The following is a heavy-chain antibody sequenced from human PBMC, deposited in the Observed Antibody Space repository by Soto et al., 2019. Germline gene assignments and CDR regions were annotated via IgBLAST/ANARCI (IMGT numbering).Heavy chain of an antibody. Sequence: ASVKVSCKVSGYTLTGLSMHWVRQAPGKGLEWMGGFDPEDGETIYAQKFQGRVTMTEDTSTDTAYMEMNSLRSEDTAVYYCASWLKGPDIGNYYYGMDVWGQGTTVTVSS. CDR1: GYTLTGLS. CDR3: ASWLKGPDIGNYYYGMDV. CDR2: FDPEDGET. V-gene: IGHV1-24*01. D-gene: IGHD2-15*01. J-gene: IGHJ6*02.